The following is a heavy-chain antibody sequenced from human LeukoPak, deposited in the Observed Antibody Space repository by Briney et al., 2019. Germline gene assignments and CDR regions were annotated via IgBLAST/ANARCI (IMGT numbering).Heavy chain of an antibody. CDR1: GGSISSGSYY. D-gene: IGHD2-2*01. J-gene: IGHJ6*03. Sequence: SQTLSLTCTVSGGSISSGSYYWSWIRQPAGKGLEWIGRIYTSGSTNYNPSLKSRVTISVDTSKNQFSLKLSSVTAADTAVYYCARVSGGQYQLLHGIRYTDVWGKGTTVTVSS. CDR2: IYTSGST. CDR3: ARVSGGQYQLLHGIRYTDV. V-gene: IGHV4-61*02.